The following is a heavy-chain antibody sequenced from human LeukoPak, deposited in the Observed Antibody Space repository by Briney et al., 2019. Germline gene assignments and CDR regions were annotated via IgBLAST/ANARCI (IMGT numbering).Heavy chain of an antibody. Sequence: SETLSLTCTVSGGSISSYYWSWIRQPPGMRLERIGSIYYSGSAYYNPSLKSRVAMSVDTSKNQLSLRLSSVTAADTAVYYCARHRDSGWDLDYWGQGTLVTVSS. CDR1: GGSISSYY. V-gene: IGHV4-59*04. D-gene: IGHD6-25*01. CDR3: ARHRDSGWDLDY. J-gene: IGHJ4*02. CDR2: IYYSGSA.